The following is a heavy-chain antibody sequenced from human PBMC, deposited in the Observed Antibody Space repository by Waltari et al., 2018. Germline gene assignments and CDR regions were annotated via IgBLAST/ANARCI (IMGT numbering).Heavy chain of an antibody. Sequence: EVQLVESGGGLVQPGRSLRLSCAAPGFTFDDYAMHWVRQAPGKGLEWVSGISWNSGSIGDADSVKGRFTISRDNAKNSLYLQMNSLRAEDTALYYCAKDRAAAGLYYFDYWGQGTLVTVSS. CDR2: ISWNSGSI. D-gene: IGHD6-13*01. CDR3: AKDRAAAGLYYFDY. J-gene: IGHJ4*02. CDR1: GFTFDDYA. V-gene: IGHV3-9*01.